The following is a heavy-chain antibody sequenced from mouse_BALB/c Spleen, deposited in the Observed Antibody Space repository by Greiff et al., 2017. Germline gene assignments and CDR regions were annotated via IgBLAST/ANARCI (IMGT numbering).Heavy chain of an antibody. J-gene: IGHJ3*01. Sequence: EVKLVESGPGLVKPSQSLSLTCTVTGYSITSDYAWNWIRQFPGNKLEWMGYISYSGSTSYNPSLKSRISITRDTSKNQFFLQLNSVTTEDTATYYCARGGSLPLFAYWGQGTLVTVSA. CDR3: ARGGSLPLFAY. D-gene: IGHD6-5*01. CDR1: GYSITSDYA. V-gene: IGHV3-2*02. CDR2: ISYSGST.